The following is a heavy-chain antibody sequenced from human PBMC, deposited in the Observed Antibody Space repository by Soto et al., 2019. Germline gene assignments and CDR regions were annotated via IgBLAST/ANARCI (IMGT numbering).Heavy chain of an antibody. CDR2: IYYSGST. V-gene: IGHV4-39*01. CDR1: GGSISSSSYY. D-gene: IGHD3-22*01. J-gene: IGHJ4*02. Sequence: QLQLQESGPGLVKPSETLSLTCTVSGGSISSSSYYWGWIRQPPGKGLERIGSIYYSGSTYYNPSLKSRVTISVDTSKNQFSLKLSSVTAADTAVYYCARQITMIVVVNRAPLTDWGQGTLVTVSS. CDR3: ARQITMIVVVNRAPLTD.